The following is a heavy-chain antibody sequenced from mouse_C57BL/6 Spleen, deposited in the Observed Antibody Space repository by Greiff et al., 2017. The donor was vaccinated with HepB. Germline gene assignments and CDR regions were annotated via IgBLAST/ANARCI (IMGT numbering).Heavy chain of an antibody. J-gene: IGHJ2*01. CDR1: GYAFSSSW. CDR3: ARGEFTTVVAEYFDY. CDR2: IYPGDGDT. D-gene: IGHD1-1*01. V-gene: IGHV1-82*01. Sequence: VQVVESGPELVKPGASVKISCKASGYAFSSSWMNWVKQRPGKGLEWIGRIYPGDGDTNYNGKFKGKATLTADKSSSTAYMQLSSLTSEDSAVYFCARGEFTTVVAEYFDYWGQGTTLTVSS.